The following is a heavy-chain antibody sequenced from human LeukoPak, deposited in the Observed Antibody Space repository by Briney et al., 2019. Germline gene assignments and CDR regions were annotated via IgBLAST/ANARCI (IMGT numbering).Heavy chain of an antibody. CDR2: IYYSGST. CDR3: AREPPSGYSYGYYFDY. Sequence: SETLSLTCAVSGGSLSGYLWNWIRQPPGKGLEWIGYIYYSGSTNYILSLKSRVTISVDTSKNQFSLKLSSVTAADTAVYYCAREPPSGYSYGYYFDYWGQGTLVTVSS. CDR1: GGSLSGYL. D-gene: IGHD5-18*01. V-gene: IGHV4-59*12. J-gene: IGHJ4*02.